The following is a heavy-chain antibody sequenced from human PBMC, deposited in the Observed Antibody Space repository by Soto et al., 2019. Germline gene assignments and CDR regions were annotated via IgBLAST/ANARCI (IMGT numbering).Heavy chain of an antibody. CDR1: GGTFSSYA. Sequence: QVQLVQSGAEVKKPGSSVKVSCKASGGTFSSYAISWVRQAPGQGLEWMGGIIPIFGTANYAQKFQGRVTITADESTSTAYMELSSLRSDDTAVYYCARGQVGRDTAMVTNWFDPWGQGTLVTVSS. J-gene: IGHJ5*02. CDR2: IIPIFGTA. V-gene: IGHV1-69*01. CDR3: ARGQVGRDTAMVTNWFDP. D-gene: IGHD5-18*01.